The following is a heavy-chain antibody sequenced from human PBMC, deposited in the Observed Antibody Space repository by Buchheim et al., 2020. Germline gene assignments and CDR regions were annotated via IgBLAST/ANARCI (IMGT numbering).Heavy chain of an antibody. J-gene: IGHJ4*02. CDR1: GYTFTSYG. Sequence: QVQLVQSGPEVKKPGASVKVSCKASGYTFTSYGITWVRQAPGQGLEWLGWVSAQNGRTDFAEKVQGRVTMTTDTSTSPAYMELRNLRSDDRAVYYCARGSVTVDYWGQGTL. D-gene: IGHD2-21*02. V-gene: IGHV1-18*01. CDR2: VSAQNGRT. CDR3: ARGSVTVDY.